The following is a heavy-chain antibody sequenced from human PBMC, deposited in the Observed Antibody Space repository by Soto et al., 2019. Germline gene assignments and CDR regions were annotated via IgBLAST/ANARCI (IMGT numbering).Heavy chain of an antibody. Sequence: QVQLQESGPELVKPSETLSLTCTVSGGSISGGIYYWSWVRQSPGKGLEWIGYIFHSGSTFYNPSLGSRVTISVDTSKNQFSLRLSSVTAADTAVYYCAREIIPLTTDWYFDLWGRGTLVTVSS. D-gene: IGHD4-17*01. CDR2: IFHSGST. CDR1: GGSISGGIYY. J-gene: IGHJ2*01. CDR3: AREIIPLTTDWYFDL. V-gene: IGHV4-30-4*01.